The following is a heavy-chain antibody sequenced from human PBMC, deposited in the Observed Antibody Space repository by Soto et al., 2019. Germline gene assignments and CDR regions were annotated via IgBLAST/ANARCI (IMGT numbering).Heavy chain of an antibody. CDR1: GGTFSSYA. CDR3: AREPGIAVAGRGYAFDI. Sequence: GASVKVSCKASGGTFSSYAISWVRQAPGQGLEWMGGIIPIFGTANYAQRFQGRVTITADKSTSTAYMELSSLRSEDTAVYYCAREPGIAVAGRGYAFDIWGQGTMVTVSS. J-gene: IGHJ3*02. V-gene: IGHV1-69*06. D-gene: IGHD6-19*01. CDR2: IIPIFGTA.